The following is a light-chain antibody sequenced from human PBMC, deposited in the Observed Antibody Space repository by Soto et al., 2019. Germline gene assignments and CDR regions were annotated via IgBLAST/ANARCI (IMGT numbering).Light chain of an antibody. CDR2: DAS. Sequence: EIVLTQSPATLSLSPGERATLSCRASQSISRYLAWYQQKPVQAPRLLIYDASSRATGIPARFSGSGSGTDFTLTISSLEAEDFAVYYCQQRRGTFGQGTKVEIK. CDR3: QQRRGT. J-gene: IGKJ1*01. CDR1: QSISRY. V-gene: IGKV3-11*01.